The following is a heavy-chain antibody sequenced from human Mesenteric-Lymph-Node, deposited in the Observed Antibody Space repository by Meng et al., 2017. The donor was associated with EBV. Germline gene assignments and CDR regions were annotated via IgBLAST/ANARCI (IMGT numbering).Heavy chain of an antibody. J-gene: IGHJ2*01. Sequence: QVQLVGSGGVLGKPGGSLRLSCAASGFTFSDYYMSWIRQAPGKGLEWVSYISQDGSITSYVDSVKGRFTISRDNAKNTLFLQMNSLGVDDTAMYYCTRNGDGLALWGRGTLVTVSS. D-gene: IGHD3-10*01. CDR1: GFTFSDYY. CDR2: ISQDGSIT. CDR3: TRNGDGLAL. V-gene: IGHV3-11*06.